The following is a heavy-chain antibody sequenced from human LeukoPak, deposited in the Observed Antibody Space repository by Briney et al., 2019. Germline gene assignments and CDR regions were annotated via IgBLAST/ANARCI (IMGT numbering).Heavy chain of an antibody. CDR2: INPNSGRA. CDR1: GYTLNAYY. J-gene: IGHJ5*01. V-gene: IGHV1-2*02. Sequence: ASVKVSCKASGYTLNAYYMHWVRQAPGQGLEGIGWINPNSGRANYAQKFQGRVNMTRDTSVRAVHLELSGLRSDDTAVYFCARDVYRFLRWNFDSWGQGTLTTVSS. D-gene: IGHD2-21*01. CDR3: ARDVYRFLRWNFDS.